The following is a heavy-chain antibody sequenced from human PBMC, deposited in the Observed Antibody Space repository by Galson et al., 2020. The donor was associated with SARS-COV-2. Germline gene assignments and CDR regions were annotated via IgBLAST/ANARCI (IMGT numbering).Heavy chain of an antibody. CDR3: ARNGGGLGY. V-gene: IGHV1-2*02. CDR1: GYTFIDNS. CDR2: INPKSGDT. Sequence: SVKVSCKASGYTFIDNSLVWVRQAPGQGLDWMGWINPKSGDTNYAQTFQGRVTLTRDTSIGTAYMELSGLTSDDTAVYYCARNGGGLGYWGQGTLVTVSS. J-gene: IGHJ4*02.